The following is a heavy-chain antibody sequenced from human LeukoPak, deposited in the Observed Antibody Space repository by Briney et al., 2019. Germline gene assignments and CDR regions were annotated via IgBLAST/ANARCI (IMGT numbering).Heavy chain of an antibody. V-gene: IGHV3-21*04. Sequence: GGSLRLSCAASGFTFSSYDISWVRQAPGKGLEWVSCISSSSSYIYYADSVKGRFTISRDNAKNSLYLQMNSLRTEDTAVYYCARSISWYDGGFDFWGQGTLVTVST. CDR2: ISSSSSYI. CDR1: GFTFSSYD. J-gene: IGHJ4*02. D-gene: IGHD6-13*01. CDR3: ARSISWYDGGFDF.